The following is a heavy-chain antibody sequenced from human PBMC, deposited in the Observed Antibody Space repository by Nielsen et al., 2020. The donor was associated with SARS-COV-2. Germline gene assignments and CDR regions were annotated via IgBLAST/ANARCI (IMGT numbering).Heavy chain of an antibody. J-gene: IGHJ4*02. CDR1: GFTFSSYA. CDR2: ISGSGGST. Sequence: GESLKISCAASGFTFSSYAMSWVRQAPGKGLEWVSAISGSGGSTYYADSVKGRFTISRDNSKNTLYLQMNSLRAEDTAVYYCAKDLTPHVAGGFDYWGQGTLVTVSS. CDR3: AKDLTPHVAGGFDY. V-gene: IGHV3-23*01. D-gene: IGHD6-19*01.